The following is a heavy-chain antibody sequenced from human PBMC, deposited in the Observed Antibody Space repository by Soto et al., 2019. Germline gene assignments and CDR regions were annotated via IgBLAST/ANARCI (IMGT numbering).Heavy chain of an antibody. CDR3: ARVPHITIFGVVTPHPIDY. CDR2: IYYSGST. J-gene: IGHJ4*02. Sequence: SETLSLTCTVSGVSISSGGYYWSWIRQHPGKGLEWIGYIYYSGSTYYNPSLKSRVTISVDTSKNQFSLKLSSVTAADTAVYYCARVPHITIFGVVTPHPIDYWGQGTLVTVSS. D-gene: IGHD3-3*01. CDR1: GVSISSGGYY. V-gene: IGHV4-31*03.